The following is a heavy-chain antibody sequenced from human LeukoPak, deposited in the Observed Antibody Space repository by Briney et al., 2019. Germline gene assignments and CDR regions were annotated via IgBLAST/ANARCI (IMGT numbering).Heavy chain of an antibody. V-gene: IGHV1-2*06. CDR1: GYTFTSYD. D-gene: IGHD2-2*01. J-gene: IGHJ4*02. CDR3: ARGGLFLPAASDY. Sequence: ASVKVSCKASGYTFTSYDINWVRQATGQGLKWMGRINPNSGGTNYAQKFQGRVTMTRDTSISTAYMELSRLRSDDTAVYYCARGGLFLPAASDYWGQGTMVTVSS. CDR2: INPNSGGT.